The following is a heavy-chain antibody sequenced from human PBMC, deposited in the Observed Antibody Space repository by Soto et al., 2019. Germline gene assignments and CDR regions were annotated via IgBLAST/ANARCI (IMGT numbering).Heavy chain of an antibody. J-gene: IGHJ4*02. Sequence: PSETLSLTCTVSGGSISSYYWSWIRQPPGKGLEWIGYIYYSGSTNYNPSLKSRVTISVDTSKNQFSLKLSSVTAADTAVYYCAGGGIVVVTARSFDYWGQGTLVTVSS. D-gene: IGHD2-21*02. CDR3: AGGGIVVVTARSFDY. CDR1: GGSISSYY. V-gene: IGHV4-59*01. CDR2: IYYSGST.